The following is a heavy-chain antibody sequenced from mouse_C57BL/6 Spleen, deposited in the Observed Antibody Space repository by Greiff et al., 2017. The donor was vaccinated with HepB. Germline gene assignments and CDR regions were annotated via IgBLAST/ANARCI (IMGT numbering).Heavy chain of an antibody. CDR2: IFPGSGST. J-gene: IGHJ2*01. CDR3: ARSGGQLRPPYYFDY. V-gene: IGHV1-75*01. CDR1: GYTFTDYY. D-gene: IGHD3-2*02. Sequence: QVQLQQSGPELVKPGASVKISCKASGYTFTDYYINWVKQRPGQGLEWIGWIFPGSGSTYYNEKFKGKATLTVDKSSSTAYMLLSSLTSEDSAVYFCARSGGQLRPPYYFDYWGQGTTLTVSS.